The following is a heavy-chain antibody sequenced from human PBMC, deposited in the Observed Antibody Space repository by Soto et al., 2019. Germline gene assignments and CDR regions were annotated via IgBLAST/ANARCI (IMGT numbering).Heavy chain of an antibody. CDR3: TTRDLLLWFGELLYASYSGMDV. V-gene: IGHV3-15*01. CDR2: IKSKTDGGTT. Sequence: SWVRQAPGKGLEWVGRIKSKTDGGTTDYAAPVKGRFTISRDDSKNTLYLQMNSLKTEDTAVYYCTTRDLLLWFGELLYASYSGMDVWGQGTTVTVSS. D-gene: IGHD3-10*01. J-gene: IGHJ6*02.